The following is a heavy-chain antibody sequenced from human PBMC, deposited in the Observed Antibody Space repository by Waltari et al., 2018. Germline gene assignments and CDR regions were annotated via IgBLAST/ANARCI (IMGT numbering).Heavy chain of an antibody. CDR2: IIPIFGTA. J-gene: IGHJ1*01. CDR3: AGEAASIAVAGGPN. V-gene: IGHV1-69*01. CDR1: GGTFSRYA. D-gene: IGHD6-19*01. Sequence: QVQLVQSGAEVKKPGSSVKVSCTASGGTFSRYATSLVRPAPGPGLEWMGGIIPIFGTANYAQKFQDRVTITADESTSTAYMELSSLRSEDTAVYYCAGEAASIAVAGGPNWGQGTLVTVSS.